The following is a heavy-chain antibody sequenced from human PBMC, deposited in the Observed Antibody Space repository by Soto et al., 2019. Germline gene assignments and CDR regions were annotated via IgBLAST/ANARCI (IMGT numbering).Heavy chain of an antibody. CDR2: ISGYNGQT. CDR3: ARDNRKELWVEGLNAMDV. J-gene: IGHJ6*02. Sequence: ASVKVSCKDSGGTFSSYAISWVRQAPGQGLEWMGWISGYNGQTNYPQKFQGRVTLTTDTSTSTAYMELRSLRSDDTAMYYCARDNRKELWVEGLNAMDVWGQGTTVTVSS. CDR1: GGTFSSYA. D-gene: IGHD3-10*01. V-gene: IGHV1-18*01.